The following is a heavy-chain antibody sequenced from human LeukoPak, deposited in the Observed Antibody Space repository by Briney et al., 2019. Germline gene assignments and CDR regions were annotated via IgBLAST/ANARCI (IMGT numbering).Heavy chain of an antibody. CDR3: ASSVWSGNLPPSCYYYYGMDV. CDR1: GGSISSSNW. CDR2: IYHSGST. D-gene: IGHD3-3*01. J-gene: IGHJ6*02. V-gene: IGHV4-4*02. Sequence: SETLSLTCAVSGGSISSSNWWSWVRQFPGTGLEWIGEIYHSGSTNYNPSLKSRVTISVDKSKNQFSLRLSSVTAADTAVYYCASSVWSGNLPPSCYYYYGMDVWGQGTTVTVSS.